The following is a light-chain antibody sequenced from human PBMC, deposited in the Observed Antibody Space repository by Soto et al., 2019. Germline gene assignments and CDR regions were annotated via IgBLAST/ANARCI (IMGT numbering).Light chain of an antibody. V-gene: IGKV3-20*01. Sequence: EVVLTQSPGTLSLSPGERATLSCRASQSVSSSYLAWYQQKPGQAPRLLIYGASSRATGIPDRFSGSGSGTDFTLTFSRLEPEDFAVYYCQQYGSSLTWTFGQGTKV. CDR2: GAS. CDR3: QQYGSSLTWT. CDR1: QSVSSSY. J-gene: IGKJ1*01.